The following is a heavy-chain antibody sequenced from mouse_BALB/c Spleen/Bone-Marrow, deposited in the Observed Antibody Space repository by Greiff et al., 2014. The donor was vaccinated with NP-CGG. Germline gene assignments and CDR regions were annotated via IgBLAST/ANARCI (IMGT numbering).Heavy chain of an antibody. Sequence: EVQLVESGGGLVQPGGSLRLSCATSGFTFTDYYMSWVRQPPGKALEWLAFIRNKANGYTTEYSASVKGLFTISRDNSQSTLYLQMNTLRAEDSATYYGARDGSSFYWYFDVWGAGTTVTVSS. CDR1: GFTFTDYY. J-gene: IGHJ1*01. CDR2: IRNKANGYTT. D-gene: IGHD1-1*01. V-gene: IGHV7-3*02. CDR3: ARDGSSFYWYFDV.